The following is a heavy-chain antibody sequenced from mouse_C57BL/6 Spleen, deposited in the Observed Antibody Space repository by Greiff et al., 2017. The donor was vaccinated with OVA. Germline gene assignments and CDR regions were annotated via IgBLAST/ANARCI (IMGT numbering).Heavy chain of an antibody. CDR2: INPNNGGT. V-gene: IGHV1-26*01. CDR1: GYTFTDYY. D-gene: IGHD2-1*01. CDR3: ARRGNYYPYYAMDY. J-gene: IGHJ4*01. Sequence: EVKLQQSGPELVKPGASVKISCKASGYTFTDYYMNWVKQSHGKSLEWIGDINPNNGGTSYNQKFKGKATLTVDKSSSTAYMELRSLTSEDSAVYYCARRGNYYPYYAMDYWGQGTSVTVSS.